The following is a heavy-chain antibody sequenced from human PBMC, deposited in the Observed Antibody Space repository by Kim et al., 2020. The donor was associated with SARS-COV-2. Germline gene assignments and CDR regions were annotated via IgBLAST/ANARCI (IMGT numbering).Heavy chain of an antibody. D-gene: IGHD2-2*01. J-gene: IGHJ4*01. V-gene: IGHV4-34*01. CDR2: INHSGST. CDR3: ARAAKFAVVPAATLDY. CDR1: GGSFSGYY. Sequence: SETLSLTCAVYGGSFSGYYWSWIRQPPGKGLEWIGEINHSGSTNYNPSLKSRVTISVDTSKNQFSLKLSSVTAADTAVYYCARAAKFAVVPAATLDYWG.